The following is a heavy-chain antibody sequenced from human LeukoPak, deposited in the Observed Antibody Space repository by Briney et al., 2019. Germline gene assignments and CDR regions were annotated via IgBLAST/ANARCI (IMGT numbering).Heavy chain of an antibody. CDR3: ARDAADLDY. CDR2: IKSDGSRT. Sequence: GGSLRLACAASGFTLGSYWMHWVRQAAGKGLVWVARIKSDGSRTTYAGSGKGRFTISRDNAKNTLYLQKTSLRGEDTGVYYCARDAADLDYWGQGTLVTVSS. CDR1: GFTLGSYW. V-gene: IGHV3-74*03. J-gene: IGHJ4*02. D-gene: IGHD2-15*01.